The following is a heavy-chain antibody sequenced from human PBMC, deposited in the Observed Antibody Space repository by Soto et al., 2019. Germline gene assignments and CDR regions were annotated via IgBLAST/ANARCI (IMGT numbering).Heavy chain of an antibody. CDR2: IYYSGST. CDR1: GGSISSSSYY. D-gene: IGHD6-13*01. Sequence: QLQLEESGPGLVKPSETLSLTCTVSGGSISSSSYYWGWIRQPPGKGLEGIGSIYYSGSTYYNPFLKSRVTISVDTSKNQFSLKLSSVTAADTAVYYCARGRSGIAAAGGNLDYWGQGTLVTVSS. CDR3: ARGRSGIAAAGGNLDY. V-gene: IGHV4-39*01. J-gene: IGHJ4*02.